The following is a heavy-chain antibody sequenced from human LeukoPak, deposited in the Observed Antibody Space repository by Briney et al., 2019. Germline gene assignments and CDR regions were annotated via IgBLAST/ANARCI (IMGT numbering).Heavy chain of an antibody. CDR1: GFTFSSFA. CDR2: ISFDGNNK. Sequence: GGSLRLSCAASGFTFSSFAMYWVRQAPGKGLEWVAVISFDGNNKFEADSVKDRFTVSRDNSKNTLDLQMNNVRPEDTAVYYCARDPQASGYYYYMDVWGKGTTVTVS. V-gene: IGHV3-30-3*01. CDR3: ARDPQASGYYYYMDV. D-gene: IGHD6-6*01. J-gene: IGHJ6*03.